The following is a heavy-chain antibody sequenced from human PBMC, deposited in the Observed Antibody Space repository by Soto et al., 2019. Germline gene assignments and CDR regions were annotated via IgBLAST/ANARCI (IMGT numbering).Heavy chain of an antibody. D-gene: IGHD1-1*01. Sequence: GGSLRLSCAASGFTVSSNYMSWVRQAPGKGLEWVSVIYSGGSTYYADSVKGRFTISRDNSKNTLYLQMNSLRAEDTAVYYCARRYSPAYYYVIDVWGQGTTVTVFS. CDR2: IYSGGST. V-gene: IGHV3-53*01. CDR3: ARRYSPAYYYVIDV. J-gene: IGHJ6*02. CDR1: GFTVSSNY.